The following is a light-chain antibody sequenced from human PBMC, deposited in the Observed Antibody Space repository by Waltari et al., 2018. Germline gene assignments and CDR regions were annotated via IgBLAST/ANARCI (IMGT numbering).Light chain of an antibody. J-gene: IGKJ2*01. V-gene: IGKV1-5*01. Sequence: DIQMTQSPSTLSASVGDRVTITCRASQSISDWLAWYQQKPGKAPKLLIYDASTLESGVLSRFSGSGSGTEFTLTISSLQPDDFATYYCQQYNDWSTFGQGTKLEI. CDR2: DAS. CDR1: QSISDW. CDR3: QQYNDWST.